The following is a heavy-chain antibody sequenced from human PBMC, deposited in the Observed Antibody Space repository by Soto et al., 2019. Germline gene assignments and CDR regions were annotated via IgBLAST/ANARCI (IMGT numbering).Heavy chain of an antibody. V-gene: IGHV1-2*04. CDR3: ARNMDYYYGRGSGNGHGV. J-gene: IGHJ6*02. Sequence: QVQLVQSGAEVKEPGDSVRVSCEASGYTFTAYHIHWVRQAPGQGLEWMGWINPKFGDTTYAQDFQGWVSMTRDMSISTVYMELIRLTSGDTAIYYCARNMDYYYGRGSGNGHGVWGQGTTVTVFS. D-gene: IGHD3-10*02. CDR2: INPKFGDT. CDR1: GYTFTAYH.